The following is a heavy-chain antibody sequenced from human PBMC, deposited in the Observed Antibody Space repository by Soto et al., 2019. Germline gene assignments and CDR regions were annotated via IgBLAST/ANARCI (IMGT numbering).Heavy chain of an antibody. CDR2: IYSGGST. Sequence: GGSLRLSCAASGFTVSSNYMSWVRQAPGKGLEWVSVIYSGGSTYYADSVKGRYTISRDNSKNTLYLQMNSLRAEDTVVYYCARSRTGTTYGGMDVWGQGTTVTVSS. CDR3: ARSRTGTTYGGMDV. D-gene: IGHD1-7*01. V-gene: IGHV3-53*01. J-gene: IGHJ6*02. CDR1: GFTVSSNY.